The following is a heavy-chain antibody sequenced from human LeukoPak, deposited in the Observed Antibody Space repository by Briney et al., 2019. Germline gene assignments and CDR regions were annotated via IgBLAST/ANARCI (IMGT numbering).Heavy chain of an antibody. V-gene: IGHV1-46*01. CDR1: GYTFTSYY. J-gene: IGHJ6*02. CDR3: ARELVSCKLVLSTSCYGSRYYGMDV. D-gene: IGHD2-2*01. Sequence: ASVEVSCKASGYTFTSYYMHWVRQAPGQGLEWMGIINPSGGSTSYAQKFQGRVTMTRDTSTSTVYMELSSLRSEDTAVYYCARELVSCKLVLSTSCYGSRYYGMDVWGQGTTVTVSS. CDR2: INPSGGST.